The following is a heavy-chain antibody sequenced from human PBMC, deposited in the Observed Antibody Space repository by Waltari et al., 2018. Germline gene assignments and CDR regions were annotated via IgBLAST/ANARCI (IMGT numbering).Heavy chain of an antibody. CDR3: ARRGEVATDFDY. CDR1: GYSISSGYY. V-gene: IGHV4-38-2*01. J-gene: IGHJ4*02. CDR2: IYHSGST. D-gene: IGHD5-12*01. Sequence: QVQLQESGPGLVKPSETLSLTCAVSGYSISSGYYWGWTRQPPGKGLEWIGSIYHSGSTYYNPSLKSRVTISVDTSKNQFSLKLSSVTAADTAVYYCARRGEVATDFDYWGQGTLVTVSS.